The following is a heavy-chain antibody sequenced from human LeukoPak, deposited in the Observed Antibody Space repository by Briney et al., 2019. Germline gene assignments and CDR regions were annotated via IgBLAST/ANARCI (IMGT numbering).Heavy chain of an antibody. Sequence: GGSLRLSCAASGFTFSSYSMNWVRQAPGKGLEWASCISGSGNTIYYADSVRGRFTISRDNAKNSLYLQMNSLRAEDTAVYYCARVWAYCSGGSCYVWRQGALVTVSS. D-gene: IGHD2-15*01. J-gene: IGHJ4*02. CDR1: GFTFSSYS. V-gene: IGHV3-48*04. CDR3: ARVWAYCSGGSCYV. CDR2: ISGSGNTI.